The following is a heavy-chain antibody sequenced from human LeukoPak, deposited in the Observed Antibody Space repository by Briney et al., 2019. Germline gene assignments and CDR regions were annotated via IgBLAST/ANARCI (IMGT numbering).Heavy chain of an antibody. CDR1: GYSISSGYY. CDR3: ARAYFSSWYMKWFDP. J-gene: IGHJ5*02. CDR2: IYPSGST. D-gene: IGHD6-13*01. V-gene: IGHV4-38-2*02. Sequence: PSETLSLTCTVSGYSISSGYYWGWIRQPPGKGLEWIGSIYPSGSTYYYPSLKSRVTISLDTSKNQFSLKLSSVTAADTAVYYCARAYFSSWYMKWFDPWGQGTLVTVSS.